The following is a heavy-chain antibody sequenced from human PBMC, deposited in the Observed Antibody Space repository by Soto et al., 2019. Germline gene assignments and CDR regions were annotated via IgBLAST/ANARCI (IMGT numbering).Heavy chain of an antibody. CDR1: GFSVSDNY. Sequence: EVQLVETGGGLIQPGGSLRLSCAVSGFSVSDNYMTWVRQAPGKGLEWVSLIYRVGATFYADSVKGRFTISRDISKNTLYLQINRLRAEDTAVYYCARMLNGYIDNWGQGTLLTVSS. CDR3: ARMLNGYIDN. J-gene: IGHJ4*02. D-gene: IGHD2-8*01. V-gene: IGHV3-53*02. CDR2: IYRVGAT.